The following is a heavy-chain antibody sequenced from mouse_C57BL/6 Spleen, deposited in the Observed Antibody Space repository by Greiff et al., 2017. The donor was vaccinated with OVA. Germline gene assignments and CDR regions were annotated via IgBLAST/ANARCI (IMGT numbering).Heavy chain of an antibody. D-gene: IGHD1-1*01. J-gene: IGHJ4*01. V-gene: IGHV5-17*01. CDR1: GFTFSDYG. CDR3: ARSGVITTVVAPPTMAMDY. CDR2: ISSGSSTI. Sequence: EVQGVESGGGLVKPGGSLKLSCAASGFTFSDYGMHWVRQAPEKGLEWVAYISSGSSTIYYADTVKGRFTISRDNAKNTLFLQRTSLRSEDTAMYDCARSGVITTVVAPPTMAMDYWGQGTSVTVSS.